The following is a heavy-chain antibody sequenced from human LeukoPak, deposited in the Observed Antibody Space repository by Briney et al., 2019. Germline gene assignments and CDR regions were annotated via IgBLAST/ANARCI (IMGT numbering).Heavy chain of an antibody. CDR2: ISYDGSNK. Sequence: GGSLRLSCAASGFTFSGYAMHWVRQAPGKGLEWVAVISYDGSNKYYADSVKGRFTISRDNSKNTLYLQLNSLRAEDTAVYYCARSSKKYSSGWFDYWGQGTLVTVSS. J-gene: IGHJ4*02. D-gene: IGHD6-19*01. CDR3: ARSSKKYSSGWFDY. CDR1: GFTFSGYA. V-gene: IGHV3-30-3*01.